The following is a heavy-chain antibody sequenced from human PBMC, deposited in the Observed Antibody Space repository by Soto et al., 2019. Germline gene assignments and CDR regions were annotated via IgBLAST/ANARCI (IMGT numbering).Heavy chain of an antibody. CDR1: GGPLNNYA. Sequence: SVKVFFKASGGPLNNYAINWVRQAPGQGLEWMGGILPVSAPPDYAQKFQGRVSITADHSTSTVYMELSRLKSDDTAVYFCATDSTYHVSNSFWGQGTLVTVSS. V-gene: IGHV1-69*13. J-gene: IGHJ4*02. CDR3: ATDSTYHVSNSF. D-gene: IGHD2-15*01. CDR2: ILPVSAPP.